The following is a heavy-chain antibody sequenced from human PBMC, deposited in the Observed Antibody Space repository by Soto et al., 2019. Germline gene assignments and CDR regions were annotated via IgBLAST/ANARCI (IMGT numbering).Heavy chain of an antibody. J-gene: IGHJ4*02. D-gene: IGHD6-19*01. Sequence: PSETLSLTCTVSGGSISSYYCSWIRQPPGKGLXWIXYIXXSXXXXXNXXLKSRVTISVDTSKNQFSLKPSSVTAAETAVYYCARVDSSGWYSFDYWGQGTLVTVSS. V-gene: IGHV4-59*01. CDR2: IXXSXXX. CDR1: GGSISSYY. CDR3: ARVDSSGWYSFDY.